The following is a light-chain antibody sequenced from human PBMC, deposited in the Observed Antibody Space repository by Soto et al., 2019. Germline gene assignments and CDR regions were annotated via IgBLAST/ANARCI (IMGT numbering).Light chain of an antibody. Sequence: QSVLTQPPSASGTPGQRVTISCTGSSSNIGSNIVNWYQQLPGTAPKLLIFSNNRRPSGGPDRFSGSKSGPSASLAISGLQSEDEADYYCAAWDDSLNGVVFGGGTKLTVL. V-gene: IGLV1-44*01. CDR1: SSNIGSNI. CDR3: AAWDDSLNGVV. J-gene: IGLJ3*02. CDR2: SNN.